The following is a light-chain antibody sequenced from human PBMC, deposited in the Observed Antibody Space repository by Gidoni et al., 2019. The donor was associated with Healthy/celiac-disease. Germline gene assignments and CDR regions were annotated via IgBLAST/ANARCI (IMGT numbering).Light chain of an antibody. CDR1: QSVTSSY. J-gene: IGKJ1*01. V-gene: IGKV3-20*01. Sequence: VLTQSPGNLSWSQGKSPTLHCRARQSVTSSYLAWYQQNPGQAPRLIFYGASSRATGIPDRFSGSGSGTDFTLTISRLEPEEFAVYYCQQYGSSLPLTFGHATKVEIK. CDR3: QQYGSSLPLT. CDR2: GAS.